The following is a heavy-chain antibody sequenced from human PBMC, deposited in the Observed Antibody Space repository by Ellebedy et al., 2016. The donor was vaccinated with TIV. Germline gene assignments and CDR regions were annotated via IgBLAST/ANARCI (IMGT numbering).Heavy chain of an antibody. V-gene: IGHV3-7*01. D-gene: IGHD4-17*01. J-gene: IGHJ5*02. Sequence: GESLKISCEASGFNFRSYWMSWVRQAPGKGLEWVANIYQDGSEQYYVDSVKGRFTISRDNAKNSLYLQLNSLGVEDTAVYYCARRGSYGDYAVQVNNWFDRWGQGTLVTV. CDR1: GFNFRSYW. CDR3: ARRGSYGDYAVQVNNWFDR. CDR2: IYQDGSEQ.